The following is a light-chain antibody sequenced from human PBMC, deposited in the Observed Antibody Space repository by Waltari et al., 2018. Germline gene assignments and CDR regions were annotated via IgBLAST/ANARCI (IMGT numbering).Light chain of an antibody. CDR3: QTWGTGIRV. CDR1: SGHSSYA. V-gene: IGLV4-69*01. Sequence: QLVLTQSPSASASLGASVKLTCTLSSGHSSYAIASHQQQPGKGPRYLMKLNSDGSHSKGDGIPDRFSGSSSGAERYLTISSLQSEDEADYYCQTWGTGIRVFGGGTKLTVL. J-gene: IGLJ2*01. CDR2: LNSDGSH.